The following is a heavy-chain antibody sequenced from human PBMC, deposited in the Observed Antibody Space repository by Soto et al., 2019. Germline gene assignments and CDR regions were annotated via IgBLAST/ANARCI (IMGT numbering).Heavy chain of an antibody. J-gene: IGHJ3*01. CDR2: ISYSADKT. CDR1: GFTFNTYV. D-gene: IGHD1-7*01. V-gene: IGHV3-23*01. CDR3: ARRARTATTNWGAFDV. Sequence: EVQLLESGGGLVQPGGCLRLCCAASGFTFNTYVMTWVRQAPGKGLEWVSTISYSADKTHYADSVKGRFTISRDNSRDTLFLQMNSLRADDAAVYYCARRARTATTNWGAFDVWGQGTIVTVSS.